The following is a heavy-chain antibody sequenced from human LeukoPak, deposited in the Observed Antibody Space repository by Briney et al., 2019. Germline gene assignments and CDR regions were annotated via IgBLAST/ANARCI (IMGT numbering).Heavy chain of an antibody. CDR3: ARADQAGTVDY. J-gene: IGHJ4*02. CDR1: GFTFSSYW. V-gene: IGHV3-7*01. D-gene: IGHD6-13*01. CDR2: INEHGSEK. Sequence: GGSLRLSCAASGFTFSSYWMSWVRQAPGMGLEWVANINEHGSEKYYVGSVKGRFTISRDNAKSSLYLQMNSLRAEDTAVYYCARADQAGTVDYWGQGTLVTVSS.